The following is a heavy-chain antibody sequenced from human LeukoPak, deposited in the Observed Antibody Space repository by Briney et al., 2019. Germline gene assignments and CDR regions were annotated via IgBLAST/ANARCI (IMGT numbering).Heavy chain of an antibody. CDR3: AKRVPDSSSTVYLDS. J-gene: IGHJ4*02. Sequence: PGGSLRLSCAASGFTFSSYGMNWVRQAPGKGLEWVSAISDDGRNTYYAGSVKGRFTISRDNSKNMLYLQMNSLRAEDTAVYYCAKRVPDSSSTVYLDSWGQGALVTVSS. D-gene: IGHD6-6*01. CDR1: GFTFSSYG. CDR2: ISDDGRNT. V-gene: IGHV3-23*01.